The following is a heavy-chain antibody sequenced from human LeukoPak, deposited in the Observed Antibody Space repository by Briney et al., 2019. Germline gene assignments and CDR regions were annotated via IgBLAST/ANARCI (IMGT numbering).Heavy chain of an antibody. CDR2: INPNSGGT. D-gene: IGHD3-3*01. CDR1: GYTFTGYY. J-gene: IGHJ4*02. CDR3: ASSYYDFWSGYPYFDY. V-gene: IGHV1-2*02. Sequence: ASVKVSCKASGYTFTGYYMHWVRQAPGQGLEWMGWINPNSGGTNYAQKFQGRVTMTRDTSISTAYMELSRLRSDDTAVYYCASSYYDFWSGYPYFDYWGQGTLVTVSS.